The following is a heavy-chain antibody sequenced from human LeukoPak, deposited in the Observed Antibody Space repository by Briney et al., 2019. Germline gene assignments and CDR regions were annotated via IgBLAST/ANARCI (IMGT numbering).Heavy chain of an antibody. Sequence: GGSLRLSCAASGFTFSSYSMNWVRQAPGKGLEWVSSISSSSSYIYYADSVKGRFTISRDNAKNSLYLQMNSLRAEDTAVYYCARDQPCGGDCYAVSAGYMDVWGKGTTVTISS. J-gene: IGHJ6*03. D-gene: IGHD2-21*02. V-gene: IGHV3-21*01. CDR2: ISSSSSYI. CDR1: GFTFSSYS. CDR3: ARDQPCGGDCYAVSAGYMDV.